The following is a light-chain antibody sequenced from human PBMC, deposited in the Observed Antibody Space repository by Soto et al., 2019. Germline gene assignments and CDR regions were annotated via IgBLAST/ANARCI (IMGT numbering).Light chain of an antibody. J-gene: IGKJ3*01. CDR2: DAS. CDR3: QQYGRSPGLFT. CDR1: QSVSNTY. Sequence: EIVLTQSPGTLSVSPGERATLSCRASQSVSNTYLAWYQQKPGQAPRLLIYDASSRATGIPDRFSGSGSGTDFTLTISRLEPEDFAVYYCQQYGRSPGLFTFGPGTKVDIK. V-gene: IGKV3-20*01.